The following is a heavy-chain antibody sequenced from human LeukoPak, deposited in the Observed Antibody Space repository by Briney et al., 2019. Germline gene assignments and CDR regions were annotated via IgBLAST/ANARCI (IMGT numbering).Heavy chain of an antibody. CDR2: IRYDGSNK. Sequence: PGGSLTLSCAASGFTFSSYGMHWVRQPPGKGLEWVAFIRYDGSNKYYADSVKGRFTISRDNSRDTLHLQMNSLRAEDTAVYYCAKDNYDYGDYDGGDYWGQGIPVTVSS. CDR3: AKDNYDYGDYDGGDY. CDR1: GFTFSSYG. V-gene: IGHV3-30*02. J-gene: IGHJ4*02. D-gene: IGHD4-17*01.